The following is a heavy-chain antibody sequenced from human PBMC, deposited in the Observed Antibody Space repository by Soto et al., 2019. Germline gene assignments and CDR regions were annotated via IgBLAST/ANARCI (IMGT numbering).Heavy chain of an antibody. Sequence: QVQLVESGGGVVQTGRSLRLSCAASGFTFSSYGMHWVRQAPGKGLEWVAVIWYDGSNKYYADSVKGRFTISRDNSKNQRYLQMNSLRAEETAVYYCARDLLTGESDYWGQGTLVTFSS. D-gene: IGHD7-27*01. CDR2: IWYDGSNK. CDR3: ARDLLTGESDY. V-gene: IGHV3-33*01. J-gene: IGHJ4*02. CDR1: GFTFSSYG.